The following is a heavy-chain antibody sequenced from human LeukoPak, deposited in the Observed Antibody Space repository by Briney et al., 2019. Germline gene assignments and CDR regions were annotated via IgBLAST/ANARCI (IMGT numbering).Heavy chain of an antibody. CDR1: GGSISSYY. Sequence: SETLSLTCTVSGGSISSYYWSWIRQPPGKGLEWIGYIYYSGSTNYNPSLKSRVTISVDTSKNQFSLKLSSVTAADTAVYYCARYPPGYNWNDLNWFDPWGQGTLVTVSS. D-gene: IGHD1-20*01. CDR2: IYYSGST. V-gene: IGHV4-59*01. J-gene: IGHJ5*02. CDR3: ARYPPGYNWNDLNWFDP.